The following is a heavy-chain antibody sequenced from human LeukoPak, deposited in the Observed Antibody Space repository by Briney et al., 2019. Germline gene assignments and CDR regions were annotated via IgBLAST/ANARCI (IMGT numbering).Heavy chain of an antibody. J-gene: IGHJ4*02. CDR3: ARAYGGNWFDY. CDR2: ISSSNSTI. Sequence: PGGSLRLSCTASGFTFSTYSMNWVRQAPGKGLERVSYISSSNSTIYYADSVKGRFTISRDNAKNSVYLQMNSLRDEDTAVYYCARAYGGNWFDYWGQGTLVTVSS. D-gene: IGHD4-23*01. V-gene: IGHV3-48*02. CDR1: GFTFSTYS.